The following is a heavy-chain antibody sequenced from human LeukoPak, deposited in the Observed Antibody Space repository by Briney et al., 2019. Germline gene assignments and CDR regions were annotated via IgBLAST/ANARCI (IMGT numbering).Heavy chain of an antibody. CDR3: ARRLGDSSGWGFDY. Sequence: ASVKVSCKASGYTFTGYYMHWVRQAPGQGLEWMGWINPNSGGTNYAQKFQGWVTMTRDTSISTAYMELNRLRSDDTAVYYCARRLGDSSGWGFDYWGQGTLVTVSS. CDR2: INPNSGGT. CDR1: GYTFTGYY. V-gene: IGHV1-2*04. J-gene: IGHJ4*02. D-gene: IGHD6-19*01.